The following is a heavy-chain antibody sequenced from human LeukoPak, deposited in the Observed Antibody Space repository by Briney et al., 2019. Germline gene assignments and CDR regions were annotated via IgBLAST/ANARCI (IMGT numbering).Heavy chain of an antibody. J-gene: IGHJ4*02. CDR2: IRNKANTYTT. V-gene: IGHV3-72*01. D-gene: IGHD4-17*01. CDR3: AVSVTLTFDY. Sequence: GGSLRLSCAASGXTFSDHYMDWVRQAPGKGLEWIGRIRNKANTYTTEYAASVKDRFTISRDDSKNSLYLQMNSLKTEDTAMYYCAVSVTLTFDYWGQGTLVTVSS. CDR1: GXTFSDHY.